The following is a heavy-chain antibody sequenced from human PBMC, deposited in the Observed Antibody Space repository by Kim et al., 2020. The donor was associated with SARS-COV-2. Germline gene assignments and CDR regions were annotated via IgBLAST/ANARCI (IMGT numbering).Heavy chain of an antibody. CDR1: GFTFSSYA. J-gene: IGHJ2*01. V-gene: IGHV3-30*04. D-gene: IGHD2-15*01. CDR3: ARDGEYCSGGSCSKGHW. Sequence: GGSLRLSCAASGFTFSSYAMHWVRQAPGKGLEWVAVISYDGSNKYYADSVKGRFTISRDNSKNTLYLQMNSLRAEDTAVYYCARDGEYCSGGSCSKGHW. CDR2: ISYDGSNK.